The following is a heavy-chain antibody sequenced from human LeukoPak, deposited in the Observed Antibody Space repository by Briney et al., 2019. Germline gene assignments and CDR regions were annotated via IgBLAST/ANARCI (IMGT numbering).Heavy chain of an antibody. CDR2: ISAYNGNT. CDR3: ARFENSGYDTGPYYYYGMDV. V-gene: IGHV1-18*04. CDR1: GYSFTSYW. D-gene: IGHD5-12*01. Sequence: GESLKISCKGSGYSFTSYWIGWVRQAPGQGLEWMGWISAYNGNTNYAQKLQGRVTMTTDTSTSIAYMELRSLRSDDTAVYYCARFENSGYDTGPYYYYGMDVWGQGTTVTVSS. J-gene: IGHJ6*02.